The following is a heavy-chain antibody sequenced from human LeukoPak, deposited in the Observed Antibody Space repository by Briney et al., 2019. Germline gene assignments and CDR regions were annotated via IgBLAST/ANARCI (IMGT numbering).Heavy chain of an antibody. V-gene: IGHV3-23*01. J-gene: IGHJ4*02. D-gene: IGHD4-17*01. CDR1: GFAFSSYA. CDR2: ITGSGDST. Sequence: SGGSLTLSCAASGFAFSSYAMHWVRQAPGKGLEWVSTITGSGDSTYYADSVKGRFTFSRDNSKNTLYLQMSSLRAEDTALYYCAKPSFGLYGGYDYWGQGTLVTVSS. CDR3: AKPSFGLYGGYDY.